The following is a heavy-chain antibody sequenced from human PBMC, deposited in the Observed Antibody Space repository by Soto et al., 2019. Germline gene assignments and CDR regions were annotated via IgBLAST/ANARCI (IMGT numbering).Heavy chain of an antibody. Sequence: LSLTCAVSGYSISSSNWCGWIRQPPGKGLEWIGYIYYSGSTYYNPSVTGRVSMSVDTSKNQFSLKLSSVTAVDTAVYYCARRSSSMRYFDYWGQGTLVTVSS. J-gene: IGHJ4*02. V-gene: IGHV4-28*01. CDR1: GYSISSSNW. CDR2: IYYSGST. CDR3: ARRSSSMRYFDY.